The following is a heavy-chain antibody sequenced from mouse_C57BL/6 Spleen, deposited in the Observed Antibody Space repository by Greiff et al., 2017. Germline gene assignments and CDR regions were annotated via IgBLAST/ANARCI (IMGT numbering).Heavy chain of an antibody. CDR3: SRSVNWDESY. V-gene: IGHV1-53*01. CDR1: GYTFTSYW. J-gene: IGHJ3*01. Sequence: QVQLQQPGTELVKPGASVKLSCKASGYTFTSYWLHWVKQSPGQGLEWIGNINHSNGGTNYNENFKSKATLTVDKSSSTAYMQLRSLTSDDSAVYYCSRSVNWDESYWGQGTLVTVSA. D-gene: IGHD4-1*01. CDR2: INHSNGGT.